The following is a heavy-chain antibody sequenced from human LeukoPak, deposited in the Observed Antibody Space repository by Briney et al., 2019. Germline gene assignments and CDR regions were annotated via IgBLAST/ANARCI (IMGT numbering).Heavy chain of an antibody. CDR3: TTLNSKVIYYYYGMDV. Sequence: KSGGSLRLSCTVSRFTFSNAWMSWVRQAPGKGLEWVGRIKSKTDGGTTDYAAPVKGRFTISRDDSKNTLYLQMNSLKTEDTAVYYCTTLNSKVIYYYYGMDVWGQGTTVTVSS. V-gene: IGHV3-15*01. CDR1: RFTFSNAW. J-gene: IGHJ6*02. D-gene: IGHD4-11*01. CDR2: IKSKTDGGTT.